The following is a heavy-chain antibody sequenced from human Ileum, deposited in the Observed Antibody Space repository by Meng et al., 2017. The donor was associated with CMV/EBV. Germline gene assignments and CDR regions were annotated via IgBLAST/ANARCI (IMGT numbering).Heavy chain of an antibody. V-gene: IGHV1-18*01. CDR1: GYTFRSTG. D-gene: IGHD5-24*01. CDR3: ARAGNYNYAFDF. J-gene: IGHJ5*01. CDR2: TTVHNGNR. Sequence: AAGYTFRSTGITWVRQATGQGLEWIGWTTVHNGNRKYAQRFKDRGMMTTDTSTTTAYMEMTSLTSDDTAVYYCARAGNYNYAFDFWGQGTLVTVSS.